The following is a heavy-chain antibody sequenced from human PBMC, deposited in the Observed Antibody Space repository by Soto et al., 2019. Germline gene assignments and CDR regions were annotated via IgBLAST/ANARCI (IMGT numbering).Heavy chain of an antibody. D-gene: IGHD2-15*01. CDR3: ARITASSATGF. Sequence: EVQLLESVGGLVQPGGSLRLSCAASGFTFSSYAMNWVRQAPGKGLEWVSAISGSGAITYYADSVKGRFTASRDNSKNTLYLHMNSLRAEDTAVYYCARITASSATGFWGQGTLVTVSS. CDR1: GFTFSSYA. V-gene: IGHV3-23*01. J-gene: IGHJ4*02. CDR2: ISGSGAIT.